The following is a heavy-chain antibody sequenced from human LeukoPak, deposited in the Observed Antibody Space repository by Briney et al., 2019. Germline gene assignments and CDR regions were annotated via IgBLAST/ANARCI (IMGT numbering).Heavy chain of an antibody. CDR2: ISWNSGSI. J-gene: IGHJ3*02. V-gene: IGHV3-9*03. D-gene: IGHD4-23*01. CDR3: AKADYGGNSGAFDI. Sequence: GGSLRLSCAASGFTFDDYAMHWVRQAPGKGLEWVSGISWNSGSIGYADSVKGRFTISRDNAKNSLYLQMNSLRAEDMALYYCAKADYGGNSGAFDIWGQGPMVTVSS. CDR1: GFTFDDYA.